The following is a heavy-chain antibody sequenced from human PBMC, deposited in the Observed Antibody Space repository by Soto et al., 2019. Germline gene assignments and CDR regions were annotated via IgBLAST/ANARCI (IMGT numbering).Heavy chain of an antibody. Sequence: SETLSLTCTVSGDSITSNSYFWAWIRQPPGKWLEWIGSIYYSGTTYYNPSLKSRVTISVDRSKNQFSLKLSSVTAADTAVYYCARHFSVDYFDYWGQGALVTVSS. CDR2: IYYSGTT. J-gene: IGHJ4*02. V-gene: IGHV4-39*01. CDR3: ARHFSVDYFDY. CDR1: GDSITSNSYF.